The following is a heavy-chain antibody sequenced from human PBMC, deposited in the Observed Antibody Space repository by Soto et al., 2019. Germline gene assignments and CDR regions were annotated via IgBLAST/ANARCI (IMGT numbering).Heavy chain of an antibody. Sequence: PSETLSLTCVVSGDSISSGGYSWSWIRQPPGRGLEWIGYIYYSGSTYYNPSLKSRVTISVDTSKNQFSLKLSSVTAADTAVYYCARDRCSSTSCYLEPWGQGTLVTVSS. CDR1: GDSISSGGYS. V-gene: IGHV4-30-4*07. J-gene: IGHJ5*02. D-gene: IGHD2-2*01. CDR2: IYYSGST. CDR3: ARDRCSSTSCYLEP.